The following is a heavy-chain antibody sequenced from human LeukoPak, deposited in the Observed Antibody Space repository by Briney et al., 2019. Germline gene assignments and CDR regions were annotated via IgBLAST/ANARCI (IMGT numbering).Heavy chain of an antibody. CDR1: GFSLSTSGVG. J-gene: IGHJ4*02. CDR3: AHHLVASFLCDY. V-gene: IGHV2-5*01. D-gene: IGHD2-2*01. Sequence: SGPTLVNPTQTLTLTCTFSGFSLSTSGVGVGWIRQPPGKALEWLALIYWNDDKRYSPSLKSRLTITKDSSKNQVVLAMTNMDPVDTATYYCAHHLVASFLCDYWGQGTVVTVSS. CDR2: IYWNDDK.